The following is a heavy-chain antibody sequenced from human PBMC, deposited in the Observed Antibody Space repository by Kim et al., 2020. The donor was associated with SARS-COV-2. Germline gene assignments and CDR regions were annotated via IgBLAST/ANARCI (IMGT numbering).Heavy chain of an antibody. CDR1: GFTFSSYA. D-gene: IGHD2-8*01. V-gene: IGHV3-23*01. CDR2: ISGSGGSK. Sequence: GGSLRLSCAASGFTFSSYAMSWVRQAPGKGLEWVSAISGSGGSKYYADSVKGRFTISRDNSKNTLYLQMNSLRAEDTAVYYCATTKPNSEYPRLYFDLWGRGTLVTVSS. J-gene: IGHJ2*01. CDR3: ATTKPNSEYPRLYFDL.